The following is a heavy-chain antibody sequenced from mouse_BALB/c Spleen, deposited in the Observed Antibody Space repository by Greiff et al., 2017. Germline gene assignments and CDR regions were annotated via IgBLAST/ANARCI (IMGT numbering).Heavy chain of an antibody. J-gene: IGHJ4*01. CDR3: ARVYFYYAMDY. D-gene: IGHD2-1*01. V-gene: IGHV7-3*02. CDR2: IRNKANGYTT. Sequence: EVQGVESGGGLVQPGGSLRLSCATSGFTFTDYYMSWVRQPPGKALEWLGFIRNKANGYTTEYSASVKGRFTISRDNSQSILYLQMNTLRAEDSATYYCARVYFYYAMDYWGQGTSVTVSS. CDR1: GFTFTDYY.